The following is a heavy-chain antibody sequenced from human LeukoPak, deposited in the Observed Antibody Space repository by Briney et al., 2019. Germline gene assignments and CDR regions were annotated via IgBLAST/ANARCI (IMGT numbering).Heavy chain of an antibody. D-gene: IGHD3-22*01. CDR2: IYSGGNT. J-gene: IGHJ4*02. CDR3: AKSKSTGYCLDY. V-gene: IGHV3-66*01. CDR1: GFTVSNSY. Sequence: GGSLRLSCAASGFTVSNSYMSWVRQAPGKGLEWVSIIYSGGNTYYADSVKGRSTISRDNSKNTLFLQMNSLGAEDTAVYYCAKSKSTGYCLDYWGQGTLVTVSS.